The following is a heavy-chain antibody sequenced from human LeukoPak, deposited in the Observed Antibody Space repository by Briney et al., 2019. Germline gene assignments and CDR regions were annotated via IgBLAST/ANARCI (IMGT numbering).Heavy chain of an antibody. V-gene: IGHV3-21*01. CDR1: GFTFSYYS. CDR2: ISSSSSLI. J-gene: IGHJ6*03. D-gene: IGHD6-13*01. CDR3: AKVDRGDYSSSPVPYYNYYMNV. Sequence: GGSLRLSCAASGFTFSYYSMNWVRQAPGRGLEWVSCISSSSSLIFYSDSVRGRLTISRDNAKSLLYLHMNSLRVEDTAVYYCAKVDRGDYSSSPVPYYNYYMNVWGKGTTVTVSS.